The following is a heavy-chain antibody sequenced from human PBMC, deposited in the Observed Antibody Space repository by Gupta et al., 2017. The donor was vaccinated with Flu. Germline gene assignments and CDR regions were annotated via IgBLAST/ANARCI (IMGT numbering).Heavy chain of an antibody. Sequence: TFIGYYMHWLRQAPGQGLEWMAWIKRSSGETKYAQNFQGRVTMTRDTSINTAYMELSRLRSDDAAGYYCARDGVSGGALEIWGQGTMVTVS. V-gene: IGHV1-2*02. J-gene: IGHJ3*02. CDR1: TFIGYY. D-gene: IGHD3-3*01. CDR2: IKRSSGET. CDR3: ARDGVSGGALEI.